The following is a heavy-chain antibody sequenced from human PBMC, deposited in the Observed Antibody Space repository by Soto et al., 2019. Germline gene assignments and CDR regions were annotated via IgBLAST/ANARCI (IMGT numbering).Heavy chain of an antibody. CDR3: AKVSRKGSAIDFDY. D-gene: IGHD3-10*01. CDR1: GYTFSNYD. V-gene: IGHV1-8*01. CDR2: VNPNNGDT. Sequence: QVQLVQSGAELKKPGASVKVSCKASGYTFSNYDMNWVRQATGQGPAWIGWVNPNNGDTGYAQKFQGRVTLTTDISPTTSYMERTSLRSEDTAIYYCAKVSRKGSAIDFDYWGQGTLITVSS. J-gene: IGHJ4*02.